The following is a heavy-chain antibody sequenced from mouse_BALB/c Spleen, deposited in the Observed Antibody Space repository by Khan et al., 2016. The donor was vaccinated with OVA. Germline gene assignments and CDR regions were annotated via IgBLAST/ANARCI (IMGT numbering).Heavy chain of an antibody. CDR2: IWAGGST. J-gene: IGHJ3*02. CDR1: GFSLNDYG. Sequence: QVQLKESGPGLVAPSQSLSITCTVSGFSLNDYGVHWLRQPPGKGLEWLGLIWAGGSTNYNSALMSRLSITKDNSNGLVFLKMHSLQTDDTAMYYCANLYGDETSWGQGALVTFSA. D-gene: IGHD2-13*01. CDR3: ANLYGDETS. V-gene: IGHV2-9*02.